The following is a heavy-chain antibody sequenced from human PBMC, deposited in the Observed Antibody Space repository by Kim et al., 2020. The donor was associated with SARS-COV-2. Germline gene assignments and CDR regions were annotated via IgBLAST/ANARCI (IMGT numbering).Heavy chain of an antibody. CDR3: ARPYFYDRDHSSDNWFDP. V-gene: IGHV4-39*02. D-gene: IGHD3-22*01. Sequence: LKSRVTMSVDTSKNHFSLKLSSVTAADTAVYYCARPYFYDRDHSSDNWFDPWGQGTLVTVSS. J-gene: IGHJ5*02.